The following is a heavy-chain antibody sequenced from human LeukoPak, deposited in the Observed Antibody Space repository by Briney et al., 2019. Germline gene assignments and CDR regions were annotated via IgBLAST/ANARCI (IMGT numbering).Heavy chain of an antibody. CDR1: KFTFNNYA. V-gene: IGHV3-23*01. CDR3: AKAVAAAGTGGYL. J-gene: IGHJ4*02. Sequence: GGSLRLSCLASKFTFNNYAMTWVRQAPGKGLEWVSSISGSGDNMDYADSVKGRFTISRDNSEDTLYLQMNSLRGEDTAVYYCAKAVAAAGTGGYLWGQGTLVTVSS. D-gene: IGHD6-13*01. CDR2: ISGSGDNM.